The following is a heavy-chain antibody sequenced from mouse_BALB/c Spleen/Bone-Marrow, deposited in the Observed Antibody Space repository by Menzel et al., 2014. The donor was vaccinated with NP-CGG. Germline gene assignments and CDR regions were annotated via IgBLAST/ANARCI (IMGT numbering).Heavy chain of an antibody. V-gene: IGHV7-3*02. J-gene: IGHJ2*01. Sequence: DVHLVESGGGLVQPGGSLRLSCATSGFTFTDYYMNWVRQPPGKALEWLGFIRNKANGYTTEYSASVKGRFTISRDNSQNILYLQMNTRRAEDSATYYCARDKGRVFFDYWGQGTTLTVSS. CDR3: ARDKGRVFFDY. CDR2: IRNKANGYTT. CDR1: GFTFTDYY.